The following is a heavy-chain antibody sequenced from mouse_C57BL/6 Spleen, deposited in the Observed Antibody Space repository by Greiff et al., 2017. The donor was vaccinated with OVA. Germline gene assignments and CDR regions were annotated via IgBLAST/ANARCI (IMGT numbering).Heavy chain of an antibody. V-gene: IGHV1-9*01. D-gene: IGHD1-1*01. J-gene: IGHJ1*03. CDR2: ILPGSGSA. Sequence: QVQLQQSGAELMKPGASVKLSCKATGYTFTGYWIEWVKQRPGHGLEWIGEILPGSGSANYNEKFKGKATFTADTSSNTAYMQLSSLTTEDSAIYYCARGEASTVVAHWYFDVWGTGTTVTVSS. CDR1: GYTFTGYW. CDR3: ARGEASTVVAHWYFDV.